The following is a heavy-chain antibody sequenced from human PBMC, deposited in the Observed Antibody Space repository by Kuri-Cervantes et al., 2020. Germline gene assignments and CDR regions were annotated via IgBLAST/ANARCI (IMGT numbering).Heavy chain of an antibody. J-gene: IGHJ4*02. CDR1: GYTFTSYG. D-gene: IGHD3-3*01. CDR3: ARDYCYYDFWSGCSGLDY. V-gene: IGHV1-69*05. Sequence: SVKVSCKASGYTFTSYGISWVRQAPGQGLEWMGGIIPIFGTANYAQKFQGGVTITTDESTSTAYMELSSLRSEDTAVYYCARDYCYYDFWSGCSGLDYWGQGTLVTVSS. CDR2: IIPIFGTA.